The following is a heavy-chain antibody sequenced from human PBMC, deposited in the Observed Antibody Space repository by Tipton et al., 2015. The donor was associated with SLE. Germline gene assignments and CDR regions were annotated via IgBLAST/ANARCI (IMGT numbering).Heavy chain of an antibody. CDR1: GYTFTAYY. V-gene: IGHV1-2*02. D-gene: IGHD4-17*01. Sequence: QVQLVQSGAEVKKPGASVKVSCKASGYTFTAYYIHWVRQAPGQGLEWMGLINPNSGGKNYAQKFQGRVTVTRDTSISTTYMELSSLRSEDTAVYYCARDAYGDSQRYFDLWGRGALVTVSS. CDR3: ARDAYGDSQRYFDL. CDR2: INPNSGGK. J-gene: IGHJ2*01.